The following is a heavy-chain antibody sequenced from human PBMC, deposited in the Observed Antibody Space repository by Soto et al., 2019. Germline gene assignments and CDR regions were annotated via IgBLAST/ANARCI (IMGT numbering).Heavy chain of an antibody. CDR3: ARSIVVVTALDY. Sequence: ASVKVSCKASGYTFTNYSIHWVRHAPGQRLEWMGWINTGNGNTKYSRKFQGRVTMTRDTSARTAYMELSSLRSEDTAVYYCARSIVVVTALDYWGQGTLVTVSS. CDR2: INTGNGNT. J-gene: IGHJ4*02. D-gene: IGHD2-21*02. CDR1: GYTFTNYS. V-gene: IGHV1-3*04.